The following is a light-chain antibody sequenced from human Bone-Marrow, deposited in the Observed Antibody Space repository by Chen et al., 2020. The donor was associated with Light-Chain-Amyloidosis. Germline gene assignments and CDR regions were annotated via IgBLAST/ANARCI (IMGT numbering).Light chain of an antibody. CDR2: DDS. CDR3: QVWDRSRDRPV. CDR1: NIGSTS. Sequence: SYVLTQPSSVSVAPGQPATIACGGNNIGSTSVHWYQQTPGQAPLLVVYDDSDRPSGIPGRLSGSNSGNTATLTSSRVEVGDEADYYCQVWDRSRDRPVFGGGTKLTVL. J-gene: IGLJ3*02. V-gene: IGLV3-21*02.